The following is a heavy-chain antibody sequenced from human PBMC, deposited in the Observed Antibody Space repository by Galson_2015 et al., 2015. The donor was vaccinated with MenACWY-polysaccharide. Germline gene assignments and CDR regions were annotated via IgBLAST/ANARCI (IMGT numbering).Heavy chain of an antibody. Sequence: SLRLSCAASGSRFSNSGMHWVRQAPGKGLEWVAVIQYDGRKIVYADSVKGRFTISRDNSKNTLFLEMNSMGDEDTAVYYCAREGSRIVFHAFDTWGQGTMVTVAS. CDR1: GSRFSNSG. D-gene: IGHD6-13*01. CDR2: IQYDGRKI. V-gene: IGHV3-33*01. CDR3: AREGSRIVFHAFDT. J-gene: IGHJ3*02.